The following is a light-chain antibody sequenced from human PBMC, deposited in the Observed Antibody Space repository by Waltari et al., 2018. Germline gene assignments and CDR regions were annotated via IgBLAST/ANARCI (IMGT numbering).Light chain of an antibody. CDR2: RTN. J-gene: IGLJ3*02. Sequence: QSVLTQPPSASGTPGQRVPISCSGSSSNIGSNYGHWYQHLPGKAPKLLIYRTNPRPSGVPDRASGSQAGTSASLAVSVRRSEDGADDYFATWDDRLSGPGVFGGGTKLTVL. CDR1: SSNIGSNY. V-gene: IGLV1-47*01. CDR3: ATWDDRLSGPGV.